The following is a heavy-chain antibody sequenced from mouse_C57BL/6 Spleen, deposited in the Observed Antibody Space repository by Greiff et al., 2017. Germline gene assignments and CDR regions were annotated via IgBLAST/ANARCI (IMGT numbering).Heavy chain of an antibody. D-gene: IGHD1-1*01. CDR1: GYTFTDYY. V-gene: IGHV1-19*01. Sequence: VQLQQSGPVLVKPGASVKMSCKASGYTFTDYYMHWVKQSPGKSLEWIGVINPYNGGTSYNQKFKGKATLTVDKSSSTAYMELNSLTSEDSAVYYCAREADYGSSYGYFDGWGTGTTVTVSS. J-gene: IGHJ1*03. CDR2: INPYNGGT. CDR3: AREADYGSSYGYFDG.